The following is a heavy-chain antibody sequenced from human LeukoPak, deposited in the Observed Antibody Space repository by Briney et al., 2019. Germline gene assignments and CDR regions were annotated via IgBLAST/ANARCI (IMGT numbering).Heavy chain of an antibody. CDR1: GSSISIGGHS. J-gene: IGHJ5*02. CDR3: AKISGSGYPNWFDP. V-gene: IGHV4-30-2*01. CDR2: IYQNGDT. Sequence: SETLSLTCAVSGSSISIGGHSWSWIRQPPGKGLEWIGYIYQNGDTYYSPSLKSRIIISLDRSRNQFSLNLTSVTAADTAVYYCAKISGSGYPNWFDPWGQGTLVTVSS. D-gene: IGHD3-3*01.